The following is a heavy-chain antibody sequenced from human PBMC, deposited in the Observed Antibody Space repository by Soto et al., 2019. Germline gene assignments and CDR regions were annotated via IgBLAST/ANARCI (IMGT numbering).Heavy chain of an antibody. CDR1: GGSISSSNW. CDR3: ASDSGYDLVKDY. V-gene: IGHV4-4*02. D-gene: IGHD5-12*01. CDR2: IYHSGST. J-gene: IGHJ4*02. Sequence: SETLSLTCAVSGGSISSSNWWSWVHQPPGKGLEWIGEIYHSGSTNYNPSLKSRVTISVDKSKNQFSLKLSSVTAADTAVYYCASDSGYDLVKDYWGQGTLVTVSS.